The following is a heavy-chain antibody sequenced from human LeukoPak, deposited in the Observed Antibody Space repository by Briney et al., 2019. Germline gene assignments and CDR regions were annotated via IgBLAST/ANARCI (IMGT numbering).Heavy chain of an antibody. Sequence: SVKLSCKASGGTFSSYAISWVRQAPGQGLEWMGRIIPILGIANYAQKFQGRVTVTADKSTSTAYMELSSLRSEDTAVYYCASNPLNTPYPYFDYWGQGTLVTVSS. D-gene: IGHD2-15*01. CDR2: IIPILGIA. V-gene: IGHV1-69*04. CDR1: GGTFSSYA. J-gene: IGHJ4*02. CDR3: ASNPLNTPYPYFDY.